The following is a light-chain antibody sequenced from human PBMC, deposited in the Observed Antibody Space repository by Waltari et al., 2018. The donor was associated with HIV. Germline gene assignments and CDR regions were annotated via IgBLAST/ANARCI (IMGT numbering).Light chain of an antibody. J-gene: IGLJ2*01. CDR2: DNT. V-gene: IGLV1-40*01. Sequence: QSVLTQPPSVPGAPGPRVTISCTGTSSNIGAGYDVQWYQQFPGSVPRLLIYDNTNRPSGVPDRFSGSKSGTSASLAISGLQAEDEADYYCQSYDSSLKVIFGGGTKVTVL. CDR1: SSNIGAGYD. CDR3: QSYDSSLKVI.